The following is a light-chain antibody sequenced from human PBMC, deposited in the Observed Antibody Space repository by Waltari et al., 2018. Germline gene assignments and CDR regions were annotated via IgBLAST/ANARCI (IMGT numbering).Light chain of an antibody. J-gene: IGKJ1*01. Sequence: IQLTQSPSSLSASVGDRGTITCRASQGISTNLAWYQQKPGKAPKLLISLASTLQTAVPSRFSGSGSGTDFTLTISSLHPEDFATYYCHQVYTYPRAFGQGTKVEIK. CDR2: LAS. CDR1: QGISTN. CDR3: HQVYTYPRA. V-gene: IGKV1-9*01.